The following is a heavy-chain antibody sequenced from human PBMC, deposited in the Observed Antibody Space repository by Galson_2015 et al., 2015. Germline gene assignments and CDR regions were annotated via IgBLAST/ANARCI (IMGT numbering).Heavy chain of an antibody. CDR3: ARLVEYSSGWGTYYDYIDV. J-gene: IGHJ6*03. D-gene: IGHD6-6*01. CDR2: NRPGGSV. V-gene: IGHV4-34*01. CDR1: GGSFNDYW. Sequence: SETLSLTCAVYGGSFNDYWWRWIRQPPGKGLQWIGDNRPGGSVKYTPSLRSRATISVDTSKNQFSLRLTSVTAADTATYYCARLVEYSSGWGTYYDYIDVWGKGTTVIVSS.